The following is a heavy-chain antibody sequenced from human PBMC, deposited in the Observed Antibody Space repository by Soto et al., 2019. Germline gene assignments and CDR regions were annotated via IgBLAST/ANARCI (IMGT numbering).Heavy chain of an antibody. D-gene: IGHD3-3*01. V-gene: IGHV1-69*13. Sequence: SVKVSCKASGGTFSSYAISWVRQAPGQGLEWLGGVIPIFGTANYAQKFQGRVTITADEPTSTAYMELSSLRSEDTAVYYWPTLTIFGVFIKTANHPPYYYGMDFWGQGTTVTVSS. CDR1: GGTFSSYA. J-gene: IGHJ6*02. CDR2: VIPIFGTA. CDR3: PTLTIFGVFIKTANHPPYYYGMDF.